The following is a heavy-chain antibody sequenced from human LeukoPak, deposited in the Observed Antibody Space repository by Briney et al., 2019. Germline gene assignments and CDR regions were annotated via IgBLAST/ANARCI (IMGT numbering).Heavy chain of an antibody. CDR2: ISTDGSVT. J-gene: IGHJ4*02. CDR3: ARIGGSGSYSGHYCDH. Sequence: GGSLRLSCAASGFTFSTYWMHWVRRAPGKGLVWVSRISTDGSVTSYADSVKGRFTISRDNAKNTMYLQMNSLRAEDTAVYYCARIGGSGSYSGHYCDHWGQGTLVTVSS. D-gene: IGHD3-10*01. V-gene: IGHV3-74*01. CDR1: GFTFSTYW.